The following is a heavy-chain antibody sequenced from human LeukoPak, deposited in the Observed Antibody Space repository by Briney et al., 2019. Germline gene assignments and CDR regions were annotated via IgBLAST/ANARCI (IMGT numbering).Heavy chain of an antibody. CDR2: ISAYNGNT. CDR1: GYTFTSYG. J-gene: IGHJ3*02. Sequence: GASVRVSCKASGYTFTSYGISWVRQAPGQGLEWMGWISAYNGNTNYAQKLQGRVTMTTDTSTSTAYMELRSLRSDDTAVYYCARGPYYYDSSCYYYVSRAFDIWGQGTMVTVSS. D-gene: IGHD3-22*01. CDR3: ARGPYYYDSSCYYYVSRAFDI. V-gene: IGHV1-18*01.